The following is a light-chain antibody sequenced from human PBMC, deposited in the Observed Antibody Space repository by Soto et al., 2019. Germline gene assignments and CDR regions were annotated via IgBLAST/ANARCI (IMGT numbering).Light chain of an antibody. Sequence: QSVMTQPPSVSAAPGQTVTISCSGSSSNIGGNSVSWYQQLPGTAPKLLIYDDNKRPSGIPDRFSGSKSGTSATLGITGFQTGDEADYYCGSWDSSLSAYVCGTGTKLTVL. J-gene: IGLJ1*01. CDR3: GSWDSSLSAYV. CDR2: DDN. V-gene: IGLV1-51*01. CDR1: SSNIGGNS.